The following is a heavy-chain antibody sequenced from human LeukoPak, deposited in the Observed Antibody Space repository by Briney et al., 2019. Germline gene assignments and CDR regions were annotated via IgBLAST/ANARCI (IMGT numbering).Heavy chain of an antibody. D-gene: IGHD5-18*01. CDR1: GFTFNHYG. J-gene: IGHJ4*02. Sequence: PGGSLRLSWAALGFTFNHYGMTWVRQPPGKGLEWVSSISGSGGNTYYADSVKGRFTISRDNSENTLYLQMNSLRAENTAIYYTAKGVDRARLSGGFDYWGQGKLVTVSS. CDR2: ISGSGGNT. V-gene: IGHV3-23*01. CDR3: AKGVDRARLSGGFDY.